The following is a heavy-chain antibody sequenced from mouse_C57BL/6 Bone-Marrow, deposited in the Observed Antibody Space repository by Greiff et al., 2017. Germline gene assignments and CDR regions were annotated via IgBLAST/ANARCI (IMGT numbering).Heavy chain of an antibody. CDR1: GYTFTSYW. Sequence: QVQLQQPGAELVKPGASVKMSCKASGYTFTSYWITWVKQRPGQGLEWIGDIYPTSGRTNYNEKFKSKAKLTVDTASNTAYMQLSSLTSEDTAVFYCERSGPLGRSFDYWGQGTTLTVSS. J-gene: IGHJ2*01. V-gene: IGHV1-55*01. CDR2: IYPTSGRT. CDR3: ERSGPLGRSFDY. D-gene: IGHD4-1*01.